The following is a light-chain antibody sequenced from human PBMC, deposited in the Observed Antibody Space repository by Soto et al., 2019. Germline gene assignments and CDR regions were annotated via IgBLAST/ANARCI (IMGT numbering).Light chain of an antibody. J-gene: IGKJ1*01. CDR3: QKYYSAPRT. CDR1: QTISTY. CDR2: DAS. Sequence: DIQMTQSPSSLSASVGDRVTITCRASQTISTYLNWYQQKPGKAPRLLIYDASSLLSGVPSRFSGSGSGTDFTLTISSLQPEDVATYYCQKYYSAPRTFGQGTKVDIK. V-gene: IGKV1-39*01.